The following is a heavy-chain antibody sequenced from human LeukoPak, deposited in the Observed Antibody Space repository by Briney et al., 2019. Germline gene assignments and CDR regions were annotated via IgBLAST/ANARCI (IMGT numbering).Heavy chain of an antibody. Sequence: GGSLRLSCAASGFTFSNYEMNWVRQAPGKGLEWVSYISGSGGTIYNADSVEGRFTISRDNAKNSLYLQMNSLTAEDTAVYYCARFRQQIAYYFYYAVDVWGQGSTVTVSS. D-gene: IGHD3-10*01. V-gene: IGHV3-48*03. CDR3: ARFRQQIAYYFYYAVDV. CDR1: GFTFSNYE. J-gene: IGHJ6*01. CDR2: ISGSGGTI.